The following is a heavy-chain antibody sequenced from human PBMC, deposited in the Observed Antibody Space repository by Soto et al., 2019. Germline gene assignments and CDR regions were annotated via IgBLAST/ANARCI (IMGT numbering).Heavy chain of an antibody. D-gene: IGHD1-26*01. CDR2: INHSGST. CDR3: ARGRGGIVGATIPNYYYYYGMDV. J-gene: IGHJ6*02. Sequence: SETLSLTCAVYGGSFSGYYWSWIRQPPGKXLEWIGEINHSGSTNYNPSLKSRVTISVDTSKNQFSLKLSSVTAADTAVYYCARGRGGIVGATIPNYYYYYGMDVWGQGTTVTVSS. CDR1: GGSFSGYY. V-gene: IGHV4-34*01.